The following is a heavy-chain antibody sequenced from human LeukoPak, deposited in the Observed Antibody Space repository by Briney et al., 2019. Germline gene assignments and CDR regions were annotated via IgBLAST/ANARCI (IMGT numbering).Heavy chain of an antibody. CDR2: ITYGSSYI. V-gene: IGHV3-21*04. J-gene: IGHJ4*02. CDR3: ARGGLITFGGVSYFDY. CDR1: GFSFSSYS. Sequence: GGSLRLSCAASGFSFSSYSMNWVRQAPGKGLEWVSSITYGSSYIYYADSVKGRFTISRDNAESSLYLQMNTLRAEDTAVYYCARGGLITFGGVSYFDYWGQGTLVTVSS. D-gene: IGHD3-16*01.